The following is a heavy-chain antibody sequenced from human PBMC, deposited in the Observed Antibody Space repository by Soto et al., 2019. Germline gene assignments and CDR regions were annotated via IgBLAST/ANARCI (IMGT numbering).Heavy chain of an antibody. Sequence: LKISCKGSGYKFTNYWLSWVRQTPGKGLEWMGRIDPSDSYINYSPSFRGHVTISIDESISTAHLQWSSLKASDTATYYCAIVTAETAYHYFDFWGQGTLVTVSS. D-gene: IGHD1-1*01. CDR1: GYKFTNYW. V-gene: IGHV5-10-1*01. J-gene: IGHJ4*02. CDR2: IDPSDSYI. CDR3: AIVTAETAYHYFDF.